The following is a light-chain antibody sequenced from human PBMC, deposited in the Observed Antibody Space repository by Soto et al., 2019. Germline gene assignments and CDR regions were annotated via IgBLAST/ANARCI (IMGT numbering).Light chain of an antibody. Sequence: DIVMTQSPDSLAVSLGERATINCKSSQSVLHSSNNKNYLAWYQQKPGQPPKLLIYWASTRKSGVPDRFRGSGSGTDFTLTISSLQAEDVAVYYCQQYFSSPPSFGQGTKLEIK. J-gene: IGKJ2*01. V-gene: IGKV4-1*01. CDR2: WAS. CDR3: QQYFSSPPS. CDR1: QSVLHSSNNKNY.